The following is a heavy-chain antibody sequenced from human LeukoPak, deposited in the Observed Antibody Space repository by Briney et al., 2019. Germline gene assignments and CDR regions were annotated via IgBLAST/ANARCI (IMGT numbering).Heavy chain of an antibody. V-gene: IGHV1-46*01. CDR2: INPTGGSA. CDR1: GYTFTSYY. J-gene: IGHJ4*02. D-gene: IGHD3-10*01. CDR3: ARDQYYYGSGSYYNAVDY. Sequence: ASVTVSCKASGYTFTSYYMHWVRQPPGQGLEWMGIINPTGGSATYAQKFQGRVTMTRDTSTSTVYMELSSLRSEDTAVYYCARDQYYYGSGSYYNAVDYWGQGTLVTVSS.